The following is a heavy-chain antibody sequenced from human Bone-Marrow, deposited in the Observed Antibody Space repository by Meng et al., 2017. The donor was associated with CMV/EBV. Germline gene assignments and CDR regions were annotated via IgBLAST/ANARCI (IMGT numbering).Heavy chain of an antibody. Sequence: GESLKISCVGSGFTFNYYGIHWVRQAPAKGLEWVAFVPYDGSKNYYADSVKGRFTVPRDNSKNTLHLQMNSLRPEDTALYFCAKDIIPATIRGFGLWGQGTLVTVSS. CDR2: VPYDGSKN. CDR3: AKDIIPATIRGFGL. J-gene: IGHJ4*02. CDR1: GFTFNYYG. V-gene: IGHV3-30*02. D-gene: IGHD3-3*01.